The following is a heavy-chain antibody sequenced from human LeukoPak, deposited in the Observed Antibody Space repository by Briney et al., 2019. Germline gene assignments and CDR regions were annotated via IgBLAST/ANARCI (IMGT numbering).Heavy chain of an antibody. CDR2: INPSGGST. D-gene: IGHD3-9*01. CDR3: ARGADILTGYFPPHY. V-gene: IGHV1-46*01. CDR1: GYTFTSYY. J-gene: IGHJ4*02. Sequence: ASVKGSCKASGYTFTSYYMHWVRQAPGQGLEWMGIINPSGGSTSYAQKFQGRVTMTRDTSTSTVYMELSSLRSEDTAVYYCARGADILTGYFPPHYWGQGTLVTVSS.